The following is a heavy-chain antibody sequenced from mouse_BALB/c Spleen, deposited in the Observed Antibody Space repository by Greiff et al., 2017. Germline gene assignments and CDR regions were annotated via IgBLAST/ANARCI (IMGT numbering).Heavy chain of an antibody. CDR3: ARSLLGRYYFDY. V-gene: IGHV5-17*02. J-gene: IGHJ2*01. Sequence: EVQRVESGGGLVQPGGSRKLSCAASGFTFSSFGMHWVRQAPEKGLEWVAYISSGSSTIYYADTVKGRFTISRDNPKNTLFLQMTSLRSEDTAMYYCARSLLGRYYFDYWGQGTTLTVSS. D-gene: IGHD4-1*01. CDR1: GFTFSSFG. CDR2: ISSGSSTI.